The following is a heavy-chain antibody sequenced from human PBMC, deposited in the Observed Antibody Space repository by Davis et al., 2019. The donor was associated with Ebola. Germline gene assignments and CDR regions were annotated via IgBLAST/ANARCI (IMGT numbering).Heavy chain of an antibody. J-gene: IGHJ4*02. CDR1: GGSVSSGSYY. V-gene: IGHV4-61*01. Sequence: GSLRLSCTVSGGSVSSGSYYWSRIRQPPGKGLEWIGYIYYSGSTNYNPSLKSRVTISVDTSKNQFSLKLSSVTAADTAVYYCASVSGTFDYWGQGTLVTVSS. CDR2: IYYSGST. CDR3: ASVSGTFDY. D-gene: IGHD3-10*01.